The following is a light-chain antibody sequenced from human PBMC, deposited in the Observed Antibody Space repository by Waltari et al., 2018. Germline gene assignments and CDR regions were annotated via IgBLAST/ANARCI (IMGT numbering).Light chain of an antibody. CDR3: AAGDGSLSGRL. V-gene: IGLV1-47*01. Sequence: QSVLTQPPSASGTPGQRVSFSCSGSSSNIGINYVFGYQQFPGTAPKPLVYRVVQRSVGVPDRFSASKGCTSAGLFISAVRSEDEADYSWAAGDGSLSGRLFGGGTRLTVL. CDR1: SSNIGINY. CDR2: RVV. J-gene: IGLJ3*02.